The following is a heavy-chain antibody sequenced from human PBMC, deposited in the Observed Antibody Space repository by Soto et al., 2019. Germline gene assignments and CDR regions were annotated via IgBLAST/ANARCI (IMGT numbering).Heavy chain of an antibody. J-gene: IGHJ4*02. V-gene: IGHV3-11*06. CDR2: ISSSSSYT. CDR1: GFTFSDYY. CDR3: ARVLRSVVVTAIGYFDY. Sequence: GGSLRLSCAASGFTFSDYYMSWIRQAPGKGLEWVSYISSSSSYTNYADSVKGRFTISRDNAKNSLYLQMNSLRAEDTAVYYCARVLRSVVVTAIGYFDYWGQGTLVTVSS. D-gene: IGHD2-21*02.